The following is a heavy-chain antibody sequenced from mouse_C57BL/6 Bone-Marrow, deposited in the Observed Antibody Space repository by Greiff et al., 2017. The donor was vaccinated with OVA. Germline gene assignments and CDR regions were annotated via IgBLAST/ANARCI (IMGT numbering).Heavy chain of an antibody. D-gene: IGHD1-1*01. V-gene: IGHV5-15*01. CDR3: ARRGTTVVAHWYFDV. CDR1: GFTFSDYG. Sequence: EVKLMESGGGLVQPGGSLKLSCAASGFTFSDYGMAWVRQAPRKGPEWVAFISNLAYSIYYADTVTGRFTISRENAKNTLYLEMSSLRSEDTAMYYCARRGTTVVAHWYFDVWGTGTTVTVSS. CDR2: ISNLAYSI. J-gene: IGHJ1*03.